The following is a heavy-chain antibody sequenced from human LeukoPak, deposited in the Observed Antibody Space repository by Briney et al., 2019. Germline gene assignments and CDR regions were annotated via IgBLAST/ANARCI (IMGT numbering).Heavy chain of an antibody. CDR3: AREDCSSTSCYLDY. J-gene: IGHJ4*02. D-gene: IGHD2-2*01. V-gene: IGHV1-2*02. Sequence: ASVKVSCKASGYTFTGYYMHWVRQAPGQGLEWMGWINPNSGGTNYAQKFQGRVTMTRDTSISTAYMELSRLRSDDTAVYYCAREDCSSTSCYLDYWGQGTLVTVSS. CDR1: GYTFTGYY. CDR2: INPNSGGT.